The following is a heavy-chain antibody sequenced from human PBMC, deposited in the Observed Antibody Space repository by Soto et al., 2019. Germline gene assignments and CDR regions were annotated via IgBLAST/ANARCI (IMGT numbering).Heavy chain of an antibody. CDR3: ARIGIAVARYGMDV. CDR2: IYYSGST. Sequence: SETLSLTCPVSGGSISSSSYYWGWIRQPPGKGLEWIGSIYYSGSTYYNPSLKSRVTISVDTSKNQFSLKLSSVTAADTAVYYCARIGIAVARYGMDVWGQGTTVTVSS. J-gene: IGHJ6*02. CDR1: GGSISSSSYY. D-gene: IGHD6-19*01. V-gene: IGHV4-39*01.